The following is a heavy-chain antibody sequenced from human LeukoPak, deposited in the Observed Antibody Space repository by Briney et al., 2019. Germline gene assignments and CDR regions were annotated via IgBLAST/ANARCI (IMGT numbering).Heavy chain of an antibody. Sequence: SEKVSCKASGGTFSSYAISWVRQAPGQGLEWMGGIIPIFGTANYAQKFQGRVTITADESTSTAYMELSSLRSEDTAVYYCARGAPYYCSSTSCRPDYYYGMDVWGKGTTVTVSS. D-gene: IGHD2-2*01. CDR3: ARGAPYYCSSTSCRPDYYYGMDV. CDR1: GGTFSSYA. J-gene: IGHJ6*04. V-gene: IGHV1-69*13. CDR2: IIPIFGTA.